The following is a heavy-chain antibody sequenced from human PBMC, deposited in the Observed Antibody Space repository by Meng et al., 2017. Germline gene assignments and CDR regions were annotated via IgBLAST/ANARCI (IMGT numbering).Heavy chain of an antibody. Sequence: SCAVYGGSFSGYYWSWIRQPPGKGLEWIGEINHSGSTNYNPSLKSRVTISVDTSKNQFSLKLSSVTAADTAVYYCARGRGYSSSSAGYWGQGTLVTVSS. CDR1: GGSFSGYY. V-gene: IGHV4-34*01. CDR3: ARGRGYSSSSAGY. D-gene: IGHD6-6*01. CDR2: INHSGST. J-gene: IGHJ4*02.